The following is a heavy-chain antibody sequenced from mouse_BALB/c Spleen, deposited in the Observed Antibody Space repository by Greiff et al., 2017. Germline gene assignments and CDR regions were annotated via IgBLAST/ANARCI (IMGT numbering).Heavy chain of an antibody. Sequence: EVKVVESGGGLVKLGGSLKLSCAASGFTFSSYYMSWVRQTPEKRLELVAAINSNGGSTYYPDTVKGRFTISRDNAKNTLYLQMSSLKSEDTALYYCARTPFDYWGQGTTLTVSS. V-gene: IGHV5-6-2*01. CDR1: GFTFSSYY. CDR2: INSNGGST. CDR3: ARTPFDY. J-gene: IGHJ2*01.